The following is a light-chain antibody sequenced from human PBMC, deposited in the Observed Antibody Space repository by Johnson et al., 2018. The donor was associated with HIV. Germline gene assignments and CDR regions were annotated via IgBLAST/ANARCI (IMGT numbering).Light chain of an antibody. CDR3: GTWDTSLSAGGV. V-gene: IGLV1-51*01. CDR2: ENS. CDR1: YSNIGNNY. Sequence: QSVLTQPPSVSAAPGQKVTISCSGTYSNIGNNYVSWYQQLPGTAPKLLIYENSERPSGIPDRFSGSKSGTSATLGITGLQTGDEADYYCGTWDTSLSAGGVFGSGTKVTVL. J-gene: IGLJ1*01.